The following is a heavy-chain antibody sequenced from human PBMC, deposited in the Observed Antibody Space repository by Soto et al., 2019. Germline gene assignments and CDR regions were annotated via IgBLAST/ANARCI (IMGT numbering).Heavy chain of an antibody. CDR2: ISADGDTP. J-gene: IGHJ4*02. CDR3: VKGRGGYTIFEY. Sequence: GGSLRLSCSASGFTFDRYGMYWVRQAPGKGLESVSAISADGDTPYYADSVKGRFTVSRDNSRNTLHLQMSGLRPEDTAVYYCVKGRGGYTIFEYWGQGILVTLL. CDR1: GFTFDRYG. D-gene: IGHD5-18*01. V-gene: IGHV3-64D*06.